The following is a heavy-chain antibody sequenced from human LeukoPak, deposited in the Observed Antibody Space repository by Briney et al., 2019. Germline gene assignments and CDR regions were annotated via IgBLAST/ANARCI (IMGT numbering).Heavy chain of an antibody. CDR2: IYYSGST. J-gene: IGHJ4*02. CDR1: GGSISSGDYS. V-gene: IGHV4-30-4*01. CDR3: ARVLAGDSSGYYPTFDY. D-gene: IGHD3-22*01. Sequence: PSETLSLTCTVSGGSISSGDYSWSWIRQPPGKGLEWIGYIYYSGSTYYNPSLKSRVTISVDMSKNQFSLKLSSVTAADTAVYYCARVLAGDSSGYYPTFDYWGQGTLVTVSS.